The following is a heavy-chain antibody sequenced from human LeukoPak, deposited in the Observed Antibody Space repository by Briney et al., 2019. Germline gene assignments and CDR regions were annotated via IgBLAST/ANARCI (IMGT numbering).Heavy chain of an antibody. Sequence: ASVKVSCKASGYTFTSYYMHWVRQAPGQGLEWMGIINPSGGSTSYAQKFQGRVTMTKDTSTSTVYMELSSLRFEDTVVYYCARDRESAFDIWGQGTMVTVSS. CDR1: GYTFTSYY. V-gene: IGHV1-46*01. J-gene: IGHJ3*02. D-gene: IGHD1-26*01. CDR3: ARDRESAFDI. CDR2: INPSGGST.